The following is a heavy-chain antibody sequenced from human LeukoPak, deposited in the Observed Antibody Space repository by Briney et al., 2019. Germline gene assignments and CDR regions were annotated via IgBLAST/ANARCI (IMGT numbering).Heavy chain of an antibody. Sequence: GGSLRLSCAASGFTFDDYAMHWVRQAPGKGLEWVSGISWNSGSIGYADSVKGRFTISRDNAKNSMYLQMNSLRAEDTALYYCAXGRYGSGSFCDYWGQGTLVTVSS. D-gene: IGHD3-10*01. V-gene: IGHV3-9*01. CDR1: GFTFDDYA. J-gene: IGHJ4*02. CDR2: ISWNSGSI. CDR3: AXGRYGSGSFCDY.